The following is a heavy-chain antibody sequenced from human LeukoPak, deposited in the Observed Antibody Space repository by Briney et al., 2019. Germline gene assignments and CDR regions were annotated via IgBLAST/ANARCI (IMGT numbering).Heavy chain of an antibody. Sequence: NPSETLSLTCAVSGYSISSGYYWGWIRQPPGKGLEWIGSIYHSGSTYYNPSLKSRVTISVDTSKNQFSLKLSSVTAADTAVYYCARGTSSWYAYNWFDPWGQGTLVTVSS. D-gene: IGHD6-13*01. J-gene: IGHJ5*02. CDR2: IYHSGST. CDR1: GYSISSGYY. V-gene: IGHV4-38-2*01. CDR3: ARGTSSWYAYNWFDP.